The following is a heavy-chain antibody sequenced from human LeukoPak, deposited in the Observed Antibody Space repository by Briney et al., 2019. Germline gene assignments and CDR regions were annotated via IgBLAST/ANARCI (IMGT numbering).Heavy chain of an antibody. CDR1: GYTFTGYY. CDR2: INPNSGGT. D-gene: IGHD6-13*01. CDR3: ARGFRFRIAAAGTWWFDP. J-gene: IGHJ5*02. Sequence: ASVKVPCKASGYTFTGYYMHWVRQAPGQGLEWMGWINPNSGGTNYAQKFQGRVTMTRDTSISTAYMELSRLRSDDTAVYYCARGFRFRIAAAGTWWFDPWGQGTLVTVSS. V-gene: IGHV1-2*02.